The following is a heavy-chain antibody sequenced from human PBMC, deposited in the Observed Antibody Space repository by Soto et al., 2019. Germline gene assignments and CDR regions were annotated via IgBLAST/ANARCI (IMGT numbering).Heavy chain of an antibody. CDR1: GFTFSSYA. V-gene: IGHV3-30-3*01. CDR2: ISYDGSNK. D-gene: IGHD1-1*01. CDR3: ARDFMWNDFYYYYGMDV. J-gene: IGHJ6*02. Sequence: QVQLVESGGGVVQPGRSLRLSCVASGFTFSSYAMHWVRQAPGKGLEWVAVISYDGSNKYYADSVKGRFTISRDNSKNTLYLQMNSLRAEDTAVYYCARDFMWNDFYYYYGMDVWGQGTTVTVSS.